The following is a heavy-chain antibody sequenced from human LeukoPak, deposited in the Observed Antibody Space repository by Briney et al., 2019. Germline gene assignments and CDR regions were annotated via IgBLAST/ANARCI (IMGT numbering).Heavy chain of an antibody. CDR1: GYTFTIYG. D-gene: IGHD2-21*01. CDR2: ISAYNGNT. Sequence: ASVKVSCKSSGYTFTIYGISWVRHAPGQGLEWVGWISAYNGNTNYAQKLQGRVTMTTDTSTSTAYMELRSLRSDDTAVYYCAREDLGQAINDYWGQGTLVTVSS. J-gene: IGHJ4*02. V-gene: IGHV1-18*01. CDR3: AREDLGQAINDY.